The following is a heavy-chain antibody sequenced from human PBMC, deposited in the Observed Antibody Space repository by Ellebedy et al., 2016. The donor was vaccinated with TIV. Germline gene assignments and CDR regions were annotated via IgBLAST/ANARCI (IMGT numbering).Heavy chain of an antibody. J-gene: IGHJ4*02. V-gene: IGHV3-23*01. CDR2: ISGNGGST. Sequence: GGSLRLSXAASGFTFSTYAMSWVRQAPGKGLEWVSGISGNGGSTFYADSVKGRFTISRDNSKNTLYLQMNSLRAEDTAVYYCAKEDSMVRGFDYWGQGTLVTVSS. CDR1: GFTFSTYA. D-gene: IGHD3-10*01. CDR3: AKEDSMVRGFDY.